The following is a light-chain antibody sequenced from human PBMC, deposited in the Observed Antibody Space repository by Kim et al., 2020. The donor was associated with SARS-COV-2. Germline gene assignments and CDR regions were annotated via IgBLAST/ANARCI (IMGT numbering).Light chain of an antibody. CDR3: QQYGRTLTIT. CDR2: GAS. V-gene: IGKV3-20*01. J-gene: IGKJ5*01. CDR1: QSVSSSY. Sequence: EIVLTQSPGTLSLSPGERATLSCRASQSVSSSYLAWYQQKPGQAPRLLIYGASSRATGIPDRFSGSGSGTDFTLTISRLEPEDFAVYYCQQYGRTLTITFGQGRRLESK.